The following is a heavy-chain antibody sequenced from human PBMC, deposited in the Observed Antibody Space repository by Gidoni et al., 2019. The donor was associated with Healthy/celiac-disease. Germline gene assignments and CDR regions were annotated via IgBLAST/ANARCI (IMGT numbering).Heavy chain of an antibody. J-gene: IGHJ6*02. Sequence: QVQLVQSGAEVKKPGASVTVSCKASGYTFTGYYMHWVRQAPGQGLEWMGWINPNSGGTNYAQKFQGRVTMTRDTSISTAYMELSRLRSDDTAVYYCARVGGSYTKYYYYGMDVWGQGTTVTVSS. CDR1: GYTFTGYY. V-gene: IGHV1-2*02. D-gene: IGHD1-26*01. CDR2: INPNSGGT. CDR3: ARVGGSYTKYYYYGMDV.